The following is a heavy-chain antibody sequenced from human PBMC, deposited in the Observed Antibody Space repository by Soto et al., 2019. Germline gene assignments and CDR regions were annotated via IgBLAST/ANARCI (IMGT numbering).Heavy chain of an antibody. CDR2: ISGSGGST. J-gene: IGHJ3*02. D-gene: IGHD3-9*01. CDR3: VKSLNLRWYDILTGELEAFDI. V-gene: IGHV3-23*01. CDR1: GFTFSSYA. Sequence: GGYLRLACAASGFTFSSYAMSWVRQAPGKGLEWVSAISGSGGSTYYADSVKGRFTISRDNSKNTLYLQMNSLRAEDTAVYYCVKSLNLRWYDILTGELEAFDIWGQGTMVIVSS.